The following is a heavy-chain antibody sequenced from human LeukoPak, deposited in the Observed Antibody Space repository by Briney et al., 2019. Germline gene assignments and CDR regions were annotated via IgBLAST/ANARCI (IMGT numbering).Heavy chain of an antibody. Sequence: PSETLSLTCAVYGGSFSGSYWSWIRKPPGKGLEWIGEINHSGSTNYNPSLKSRVTISVDTSKNQFSLKLSSVTAADTAVYYCARGRQLWFNAFDIWGQGTMVTVSS. V-gene: IGHV4-34*01. J-gene: IGHJ3*02. D-gene: IGHD5-18*01. CDR3: ARGRQLWFNAFDI. CDR1: GGSFSGSY. CDR2: INHSGST.